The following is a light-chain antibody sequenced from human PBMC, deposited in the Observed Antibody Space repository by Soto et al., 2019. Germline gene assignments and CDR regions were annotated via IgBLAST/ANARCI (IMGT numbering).Light chain of an antibody. CDR3: AAWDDSLSAFYV. V-gene: IGLV2-11*01. CDR2: DVR. CDR1: STDVGGYNY. J-gene: IGLJ1*01. Sequence: QSALTQPRSVSGSPGQSVTISCTGTSTDVGGYNYVSWYQQHPGKAPKLMIFDVRKRPSGVPDRFSGSKSGNTASLTISGLQAEDEADYYCAAWDDSLSAFYVFGTGTKLTVL.